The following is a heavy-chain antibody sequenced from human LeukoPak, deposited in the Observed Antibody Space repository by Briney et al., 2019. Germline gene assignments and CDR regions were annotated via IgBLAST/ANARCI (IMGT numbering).Heavy chain of an antibody. V-gene: IGHV3-23*01. D-gene: IGHD1-1*01. J-gene: IGHJ4*02. CDR3: ARDYPTSGIVTIFDY. CDR2: VTASGGST. Sequence: GGSLRLSCASSGFTFNNYAMTWVRQAPGKGLEWVSSVTASGGSTYCADSVKGRFTISRDNSKNTLYLQMSSLRAEDTAVYYCARDYPTSGIVTIFDYWGQGTLVTVSS. CDR1: GFTFNNYA.